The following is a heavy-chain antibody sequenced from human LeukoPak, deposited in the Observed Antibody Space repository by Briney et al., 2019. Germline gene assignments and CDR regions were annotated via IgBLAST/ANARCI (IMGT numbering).Heavy chain of an antibody. J-gene: IGHJ5*02. CDR2: IRRKDYGGTI. CDR3: ARRLGLGFGEYSNNWFDP. D-gene: IGHD3-10*01. Sequence: PGGSLRLSCTTSGFTFGDYAMSWFRQAPGKGLEWVGFIRRKDYGGTIEYAASVKGRFTISRDNAKNSLYLQMNSLRAEDTAVYYCARRLGLGFGEYSNNWFDPWGQGTLVTVSS. V-gene: IGHV3-49*03. CDR1: GFTFGDYA.